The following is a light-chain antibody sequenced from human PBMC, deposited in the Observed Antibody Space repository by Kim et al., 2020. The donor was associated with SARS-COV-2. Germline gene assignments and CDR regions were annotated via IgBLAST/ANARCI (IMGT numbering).Light chain of an antibody. CDR2: GAS. Sequence: EIVMTQSPATLSVSPGERATLSCRASQSVGSNLAWYQQKPGQAPRLLIYGASTRATGIPARFSGSGSGTEFTLTISSLQSEDFAVYYCQQYNNWPRTFGHGTKVDIK. CDR3: QQYNNWPRT. CDR1: QSVGSN. J-gene: IGKJ1*01. V-gene: IGKV3-15*01.